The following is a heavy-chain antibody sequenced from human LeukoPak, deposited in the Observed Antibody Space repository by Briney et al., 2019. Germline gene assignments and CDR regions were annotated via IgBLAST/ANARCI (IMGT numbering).Heavy chain of an antibody. CDR3: VRGSGSYSFNLLGFDP. V-gene: IGHV3-48*01. Sequence: GGSLRLSCAASGFTFSSYSMNWVRQAPGKGLEWFSYISSSSSTIYYADSVRGRFTISRDNAKNSLYLQMNSLRAEDTAVYYCVRGSGSYSFNLLGFDPWGQGTLVSVSS. CDR2: ISSSSSTI. CDR1: GFTFSSYS. D-gene: IGHD1-26*01. J-gene: IGHJ5*02.